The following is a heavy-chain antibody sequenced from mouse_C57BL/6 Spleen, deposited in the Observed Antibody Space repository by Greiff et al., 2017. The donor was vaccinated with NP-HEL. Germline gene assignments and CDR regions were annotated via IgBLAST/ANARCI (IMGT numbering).Heavy chain of an antibody. J-gene: IGHJ4*01. D-gene: IGHD1-1*02. CDR1: GYTFTDYE. CDR2: IDPETGGT. CDR3: TRGVATHYYAMDY. Sequence: QVQLKQSGAELVRPGASVTLSCKASGYTFTDYEMHWVKQTPVHGLEWIGAIDPETGGTAYNQKFKGKAILTADKSSSTAYMELRSLTSEDSAVYYCTRGVATHYYAMDYWGQGTSVTVSS. V-gene: IGHV1-15*01.